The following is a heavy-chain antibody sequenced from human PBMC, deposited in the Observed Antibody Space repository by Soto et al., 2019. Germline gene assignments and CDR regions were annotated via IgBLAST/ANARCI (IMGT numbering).Heavy chain of an antibody. J-gene: IGHJ5*02. Sequence: PGGSLRLSCAASGFTFSSYGMRWVRQAPGKGLEWVAVIWYDGSNKYYADSVKGRFTISRDSSKNTLYLQMNSLRAEDTAVYYCARDGGYNWNYSLRSWFDPWGQGALVTVSS. CDR1: GFTFSSYG. V-gene: IGHV3-33*01. D-gene: IGHD1-7*01. CDR3: ARDGGYNWNYSLRSWFDP. CDR2: IWYDGSNK.